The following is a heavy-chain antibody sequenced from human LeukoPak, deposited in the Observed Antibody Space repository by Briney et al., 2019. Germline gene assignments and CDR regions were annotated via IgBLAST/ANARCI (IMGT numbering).Heavy chain of an antibody. D-gene: IGHD2-15*01. CDR3: AKQRSEVVVAATNY. Sequence: GGSLRLSCAASGYTFNSYAMPWVRHAPGKGLEWVSSITGGGDTTYYADSVRGRFTISRDNSKNTLSLQTNSLRAEDTAVYYCAKQRSEVVVAATNYWGQGTLVTVSS. CDR1: GYTFNSYA. V-gene: IGHV3-23*01. J-gene: IGHJ4*02. CDR2: ITGGGDTT.